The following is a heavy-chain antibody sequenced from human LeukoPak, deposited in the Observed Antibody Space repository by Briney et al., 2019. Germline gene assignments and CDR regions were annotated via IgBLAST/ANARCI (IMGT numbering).Heavy chain of an antibody. Sequence: PGGSLRLSCAASGFTFSNYAMSWVRQAPGKGLEWVSAISGSGGSTYYADSVKGRFTISRDNSKNTLYLQMNSLRAEDTAVYYCAKGNYCSGGSCRWGYFDYWGQGTLVTVSS. CDR2: ISGSGGST. V-gene: IGHV3-23*01. D-gene: IGHD2-15*01. CDR3: AKGNYCSGGSCRWGYFDY. J-gene: IGHJ4*02. CDR1: GFTFSNYA.